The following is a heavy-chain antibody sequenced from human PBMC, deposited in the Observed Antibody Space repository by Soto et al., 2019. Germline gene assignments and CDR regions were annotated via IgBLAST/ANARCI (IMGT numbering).Heavy chain of an antibody. J-gene: IGHJ4*02. CDR1: GGTFRRDA. CDR3: ARDYTT. CDR2: ILPMFSTG. V-gene: IGHV1-69*01. Sequence: QVQLVQSGAEVKKPGSSVKVSYKAAGGTFRRDAFSWVRQAPGQGLEWMGGILPMFSTGNYAQRFQDRVTITADESTSTVYMELSSLRTEDTAMYYCARDYTTWGQGTLVTVSS. D-gene: IGHD1-1*01.